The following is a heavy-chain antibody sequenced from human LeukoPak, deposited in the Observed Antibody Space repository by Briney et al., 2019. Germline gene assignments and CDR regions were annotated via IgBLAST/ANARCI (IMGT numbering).Heavy chain of an antibody. Sequence: SETLSLTCTVSGGSISSSSYYWGWIRQPPGRGLEWIGSIYYSGSTYYNPSLKSRVTISVDTSKNQFSLKLSSVTAADTAVYYCARLTDFWSGYYLDYWGQGTLVTVSS. CDR2: IYYSGST. V-gene: IGHV4-39*01. J-gene: IGHJ4*02. CDR3: ARLTDFWSGYYLDY. D-gene: IGHD3-3*01. CDR1: GGSISSSSYY.